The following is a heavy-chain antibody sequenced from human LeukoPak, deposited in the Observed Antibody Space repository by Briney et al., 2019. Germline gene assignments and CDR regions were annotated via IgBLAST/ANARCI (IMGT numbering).Heavy chain of an antibody. V-gene: IGHV3-30*02. Sequence: PGGSLRLSCAAPGFTFSSYGMHWVRQAPGKGLEWVTFIRYDGSNKHYTDSVKGRFTISRDNSKNTLYLQLNNLRAEDTAVYYCAKDTPAYDSSGYYYPSLDYWGRGTLVTVSS. CDR3: AKDTPAYDSSGYYYPSLDY. D-gene: IGHD3-22*01. J-gene: IGHJ4*02. CDR2: IRYDGSNK. CDR1: GFTFSSYG.